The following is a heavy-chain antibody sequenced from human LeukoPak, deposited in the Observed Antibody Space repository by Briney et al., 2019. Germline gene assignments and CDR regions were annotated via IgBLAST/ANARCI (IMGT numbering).Heavy chain of an antibody. Sequence: GGSLTLSCAASGFTFNSYAMSWVRQAPGKGLEWVSTISATGGYTYTADSVKGRFTISRDNSKNTLYLQMNSLRAEDTAVYYCARDGEYSSSWYGSYYFDYWGQGTLVTVSS. D-gene: IGHD6-13*01. J-gene: IGHJ4*02. CDR3: ARDGEYSSSWYGSYYFDY. CDR2: ISATGGYT. CDR1: GFTFNSYA. V-gene: IGHV3-23*01.